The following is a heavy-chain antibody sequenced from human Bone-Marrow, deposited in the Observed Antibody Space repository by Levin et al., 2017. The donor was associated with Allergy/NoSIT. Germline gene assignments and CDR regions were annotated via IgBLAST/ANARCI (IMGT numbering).Heavy chain of an antibody. J-gene: IGHJ6*02. CDR1: GFTFSSYA. CDR2: ISYDGSNK. Sequence: GSLRLSCAASGFTFSSYAMHWVRQAPGKGLEWVAVISYDGSNKYYADSVKGRFTISRDNSKNTLYLQMNSLRAEDTAVYYCARNSGWYLDPDYYYGMDVWGQGTTVTVSS. D-gene: IGHD6-19*01. CDR3: ARNSGWYLDPDYYYGMDV. V-gene: IGHV3-30-3*01.